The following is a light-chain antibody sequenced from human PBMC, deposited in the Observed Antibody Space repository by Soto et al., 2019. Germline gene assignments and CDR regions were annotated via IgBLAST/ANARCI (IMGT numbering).Light chain of an antibody. CDR2: EVS. V-gene: IGLV2-18*02. Sequence: QSALTQPPSVSGSPGQSVTISCTGTSSDVGSYNRVSWYQQPPGTAPKLMIYEVSNRPSGVPDRFSGSKSGNTTSLTISGLQAEDEADYYCSSYTSSSIVFGEGTKLTVL. J-gene: IGLJ2*01. CDR1: SSDVGSYNR. CDR3: SSYTSSSIV.